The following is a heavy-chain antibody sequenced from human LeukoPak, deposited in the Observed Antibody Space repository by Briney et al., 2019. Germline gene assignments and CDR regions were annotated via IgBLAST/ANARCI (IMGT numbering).Heavy chain of an antibody. J-gene: IGHJ4*02. CDR3: VRNYGYYYDSSGYWRY. CDR1: GFTFNIYD. CDR2: ISGSGGST. V-gene: IGHV3-23*01. D-gene: IGHD3-22*01. Sequence: PGGSLRLSCAASGFTFNIYDMSWVRQAPGKGLEWVSEISGSGGSTYYADSVKGRFTISRDNSENTLYLQMNSLRAEDTAVYYCVRNYGYYYDSSGYWRYWGQGTLVTVSS.